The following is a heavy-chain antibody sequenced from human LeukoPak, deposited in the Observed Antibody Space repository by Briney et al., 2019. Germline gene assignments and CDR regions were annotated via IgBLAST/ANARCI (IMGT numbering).Heavy chain of an antibody. CDR1: GFTFSSYS. CDR3: ARDFNYYDSSGKQT. J-gene: IGHJ4*02. V-gene: IGHV3-21*01. CDR2: ISSSSSYI. Sequence: GGSLRLSCAASGFTFSSYSMNWVRQAPGKGLEWVSSISSSSSYIYYADSVEGRFTISRDNAKNSLYLQMNSLRAEDTAVYYCARDFNYYDSSGKQTWGQGTLVTVSS. D-gene: IGHD3-22*01.